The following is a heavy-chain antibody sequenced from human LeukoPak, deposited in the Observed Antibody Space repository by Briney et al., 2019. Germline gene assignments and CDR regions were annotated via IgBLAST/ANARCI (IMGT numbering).Heavy chain of an antibody. CDR2: ISYDGSNK. CDR3: ARDGTLQLELHY. V-gene: IGHV3-30*04. D-gene: IGHD1-1*01. J-gene: IGHJ4*02. Sequence: PGGSLRLSCAASGFTFSSYAMHWVRQAPGKGLEWVAVISYDGSNKYYADSVKGRFTISRDNYKNTLYLQMNSLRAEDTAVYYCARDGTLQLELHYWGQGTLVTVSS. CDR1: GFTFSSYA.